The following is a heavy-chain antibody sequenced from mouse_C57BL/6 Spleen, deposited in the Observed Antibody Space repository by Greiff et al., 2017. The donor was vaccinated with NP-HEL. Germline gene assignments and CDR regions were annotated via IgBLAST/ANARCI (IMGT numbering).Heavy chain of an antibody. J-gene: IGHJ3*01. Sequence: QVQLQQPGAELVKPGASVKLSCKASGYTFTSYWMHWVKQRPGQGLEWIGMIHPNSGSTNYNEKFKSKATLTVDKSSSTAYMQLSSLTSEDSAVYYCARLGDYAWFAYWGQGTLVTVSA. CDR2: IHPNSGST. CDR1: GYTFTSYW. V-gene: IGHV1-64*01. CDR3: ARLGDYAWFAY. D-gene: IGHD2-4*01.